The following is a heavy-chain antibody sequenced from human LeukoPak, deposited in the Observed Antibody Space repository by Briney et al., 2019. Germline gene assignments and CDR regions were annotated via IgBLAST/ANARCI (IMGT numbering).Heavy chain of an antibody. CDR1: GYSFSSYW. CDR2: IYPDDSDT. Sequence: GESLKISCKGSGYSFSSYWIGWVRQMPGKGLEWMAIIYPDDSDTRYSPSFQGQVAISADKSISTAYLQWSSLKASDTAMYYCYRHRKDNWFDAWGQGTLVTVSS. V-gene: IGHV5-51*01. CDR3: YRHRKDNWFDA. J-gene: IGHJ5*02.